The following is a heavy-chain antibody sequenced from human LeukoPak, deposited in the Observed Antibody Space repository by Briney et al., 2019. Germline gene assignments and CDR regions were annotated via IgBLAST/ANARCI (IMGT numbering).Heavy chain of an antibody. CDR1: GGSFSGYY. CDR3: ARGPLDIVVVPAAQTPPP. Sequence: SETLSLTCAVYGGSFSGYYWSWIRQPPGKRLEWIGEINHSGSTNYNPSLKSRVTISVDTSKNQFSLKLSSVTAADTAVYYCARGPLDIVVVPAAQTPPPWGQGTLVTVSS. V-gene: IGHV4-34*01. CDR2: INHSGST. D-gene: IGHD2-2*03. J-gene: IGHJ5*02.